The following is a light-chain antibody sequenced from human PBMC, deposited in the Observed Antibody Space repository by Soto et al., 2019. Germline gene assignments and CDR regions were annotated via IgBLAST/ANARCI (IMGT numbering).Light chain of an antibody. J-gene: IGLJ3*02. CDR2: DDN. CDR3: GSWDSSLSAEV. Sequence: QSVLTQPPSVSAAPGQKVTISCSGSSSNIGSHYVSWYQQLPGTAPKLLIYDDNKRPSGIPDRFSGSKSGTSVTLGITGLQTGDEANYFCGSWDSSLSAEVFAGGTKLTVL. CDR1: SSNIGSHY. V-gene: IGLV1-51*01.